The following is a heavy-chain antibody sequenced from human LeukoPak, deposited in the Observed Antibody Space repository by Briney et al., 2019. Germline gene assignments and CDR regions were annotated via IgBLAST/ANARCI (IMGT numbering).Heavy chain of an antibody. D-gene: IGHD3-10*01. CDR1: GFTFNNYA. CDR3: AKGVYGSGSYREYFEQ. Sequence: GGSLRLSCTASGFTFNNYAMSWVRQAPGKGLEWVSASSASGDSPYYADSVKGRFTISRDNSKNTLDLQMNSLRVEDTAVYYRAKGVYGSGSYREYFEQWGQGTLVTVSS. J-gene: IGHJ1*01. V-gene: IGHV3-23*01. CDR2: SSASGDSP.